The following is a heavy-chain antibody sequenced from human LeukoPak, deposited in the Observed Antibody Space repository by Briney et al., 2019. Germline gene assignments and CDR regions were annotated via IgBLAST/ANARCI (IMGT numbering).Heavy chain of an antibody. J-gene: IGHJ5*02. CDR3: AKGSSGYFADL. Sequence: GGSLRLSCAASGFIFNNYGLIWVRQAPGRGLEWVSAISNDGGGTQYAEFVKGRFTISRDNSKNTLFLQMNSLRAEDTALYYCAKGSSGYFADLWGQGTLVTVSS. CDR2: ISNDGGGT. V-gene: IGHV3-23*01. D-gene: IGHD3-22*01. CDR1: GFIFNNYG.